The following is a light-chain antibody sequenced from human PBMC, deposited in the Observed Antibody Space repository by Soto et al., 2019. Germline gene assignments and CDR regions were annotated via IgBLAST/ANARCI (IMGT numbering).Light chain of an antibody. CDR1: QTILYSSNNKNY. V-gene: IGKV4-1*01. CDR2: WAS. Sequence: DLVLTPSPASLAVSLGERATINCKSSQTILYSSNNKNYLAWYQQRPGQPPKLLICWASTRESGVPDRFSGSGSGTDFTLTISSLQAEDVAVYYCQQYYSSPTWTFGQGTKVDIK. J-gene: IGKJ1*01. CDR3: QQYYSSPTWT.